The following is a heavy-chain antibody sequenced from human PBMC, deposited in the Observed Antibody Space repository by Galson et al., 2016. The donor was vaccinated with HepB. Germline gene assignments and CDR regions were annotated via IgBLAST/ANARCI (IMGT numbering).Heavy chain of an antibody. J-gene: IGHJ3*02. V-gene: IGHV1-46*01. CDR2: INPSGDDT. D-gene: IGHD2-2*02. Sequence: SVKVSCKASGYTFTSYYIHWVRQAPGQGLEWMGMINPSGDDTNNAQKFQGRVTVTRDTSTSTVYMELSSLRSEDTAVYYCARGYIVVVPGAIATTADGFEIWGQGTLVTVSS. CDR1: GYTFTSYY. CDR3: ARGYIVVVPGAIATTADGFEI.